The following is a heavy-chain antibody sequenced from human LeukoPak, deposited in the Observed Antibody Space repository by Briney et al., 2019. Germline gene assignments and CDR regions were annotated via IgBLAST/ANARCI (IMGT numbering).Heavy chain of an antibody. Sequence: SETLSLTCAVYGGSFSGYYWSWIRQPPGKGLEWIGSIYYSGSTYYNPSLKSRVTISVDTSKNQFSLKLSSVTAADTAVYYCARTTTQDYGGRVDYWGQGTLVTVSS. J-gene: IGHJ4*02. CDR2: IYYSGST. D-gene: IGHD4-23*01. CDR1: GGSFSGYY. V-gene: IGHV4-34*01. CDR3: ARTTTQDYGGRVDY.